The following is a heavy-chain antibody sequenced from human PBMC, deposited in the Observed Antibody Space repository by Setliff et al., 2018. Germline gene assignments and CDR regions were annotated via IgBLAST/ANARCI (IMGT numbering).Heavy chain of an antibody. D-gene: IGHD3-22*01. Sequence: EASVKVSCKASGYTFTGYYMYWVRQAPGQGLEWMGRTNPNSGGTNYAQKFQGRVTMTRDTSISTVYMELSRLRSDDTAVYYCARGALYYDSSGYYPDYWGQGTLVTVSS. CDR1: GYTFTGYY. V-gene: IGHV1-2*06. CDR2: TNPNSGGT. CDR3: ARGALYYDSSGYYPDY. J-gene: IGHJ4*02.